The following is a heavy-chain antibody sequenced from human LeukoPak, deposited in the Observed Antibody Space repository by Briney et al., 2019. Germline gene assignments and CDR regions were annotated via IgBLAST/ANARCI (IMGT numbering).Heavy chain of an antibody. CDR3: ARGLTIFGVDYYYYGMDV. CDR2: INHSGST. CDR1: GGSISSSTYY. J-gene: IGHJ6*02. Sequence: PSETLSLTCTVSGGSISSSTYYWSWIRQPPGKGLEWIGEINHSGSTNYNPSLKSRVTISVDTSKNQFSLKLSSVTAADTAVYYCARGLTIFGVDYYYYGMDVWGQGTTVTVSS. D-gene: IGHD3-3*01. V-gene: IGHV4-39*07.